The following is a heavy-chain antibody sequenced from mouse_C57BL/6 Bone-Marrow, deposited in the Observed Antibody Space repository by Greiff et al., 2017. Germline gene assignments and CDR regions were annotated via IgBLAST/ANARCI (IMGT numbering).Heavy chain of an antibody. CDR1: GFTFSDFY. CDR3: ARGLYYDYDGYAMDY. V-gene: IGHV7-1*01. Sequence: EVKVVESGGGLVQSGRSLRLSCATSGFTFSDFYMEWVRQAPGKGLEWIAASRNKANDYTTEYSASVKGRFIVSRDTSQSILYLQMNALRAEDTAIYYCARGLYYDYDGYAMDYWGQGTSVTVSS. D-gene: IGHD2-4*01. J-gene: IGHJ4*01. CDR2: SRNKANDYTT.